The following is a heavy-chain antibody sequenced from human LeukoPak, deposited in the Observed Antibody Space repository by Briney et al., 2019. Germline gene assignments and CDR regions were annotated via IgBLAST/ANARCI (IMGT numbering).Heavy chain of an antibody. CDR2: VYYNGNT. Sequence: SETLSLTCAVSRGGSISSPNRWNWVRQPPGKGLEWIGDVYYNGNTNYNPSIKSRVTISVDNSKNQFSLRLSSVTAADTAVYYCAMGLTHYDIYMDVWGKGTTVTISS. D-gene: IGHD3-9*01. J-gene: IGHJ6*03. CDR3: AMGLTHYDIYMDV. CDR1: RGGSISSPNR. V-gene: IGHV4-4*02.